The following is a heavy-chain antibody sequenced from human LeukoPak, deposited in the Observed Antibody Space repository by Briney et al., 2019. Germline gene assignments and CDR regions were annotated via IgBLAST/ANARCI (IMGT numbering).Heavy chain of an antibody. Sequence: SETLSLTCAVSGDSISSSTYYWAWIRQPPGKGLECIGGVTYNGATYYSVSLKSRLTMSIDTSKNQFSLMLTSVTASDTAVYYCARRAAGRNWFDPWGQGTLVTVSS. D-gene: IGHD6-13*01. J-gene: IGHJ5*02. CDR1: GDSISSSTYY. V-gene: IGHV4-39*01. CDR3: ARRAAGRNWFDP. CDR2: VTYNGAT.